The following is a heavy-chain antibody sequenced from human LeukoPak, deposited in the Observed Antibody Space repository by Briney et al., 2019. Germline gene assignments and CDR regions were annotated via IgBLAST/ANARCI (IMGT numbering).Heavy chain of an antibody. Sequence: PGGSLRLSCAASGFTFSSYEMNWVRQAPGKGLEWASYISSSGSTIYYADSVKGRFTISRDNAKNSLYLQMNSLRAEDTAVYYCARGKRVVVITPFLDYWGRGTLVTVSS. CDR3: ARGKRVVVITPFLDY. J-gene: IGHJ4*02. D-gene: IGHD3-22*01. CDR1: GFTFSSYE. CDR2: ISSSGSTI. V-gene: IGHV3-48*03.